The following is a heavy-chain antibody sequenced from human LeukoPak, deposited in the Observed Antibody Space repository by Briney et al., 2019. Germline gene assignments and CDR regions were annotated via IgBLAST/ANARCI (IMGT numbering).Heavy chain of an antibody. V-gene: IGHV3-30*04. D-gene: IGHD2-2*02. CDR1: GFSFRSYA. CDR2: ISYDGSNK. J-gene: IGHJ4*02. CDR3: ARDLRHQLLYCLDY. Sequence: PGGSLRLSCAASGFSFRSYAMHWVRQAPGKGLERVAVISYDGSNKYYADSVKGRFTISRDNSKDTLYLQVNSLRAEDTAVYYCARDLRHQLLYCLDYWGQGTLVTVSS.